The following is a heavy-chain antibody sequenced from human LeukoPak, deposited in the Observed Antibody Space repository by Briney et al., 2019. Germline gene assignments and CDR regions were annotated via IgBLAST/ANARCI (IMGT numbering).Heavy chain of an antibody. V-gene: IGHV3-23*01. J-gene: IGHJ6*03. CDR2: ISGSGGST. Sequence: PGGSLRLSCAASGFTFSSYAMSWVRQAPGKGLEWVSAISGSGGSTYYADSVKGRFTISRDNSKNTLYLQMNSLRAEDTAVYYCAKEGYSYGYFSSPSGYMDVWGKGTTVTVSS. D-gene: IGHD5-18*01. CDR1: GFTFSSYA. CDR3: AKEGYSYGYFSSPSGYMDV.